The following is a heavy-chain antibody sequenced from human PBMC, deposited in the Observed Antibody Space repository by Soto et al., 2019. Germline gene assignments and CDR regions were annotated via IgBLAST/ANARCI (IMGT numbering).Heavy chain of an antibody. Sequence: QVQLVQSGAEVKKPGSSVKVSCKASGGTFSSYAISWVRQAPGQGLEWMGGIIPIFGTANYAQKFQGRVTITADKSTSTAYMELSSLRSEDTAVYYCAGARGYCSGGSCLGYGMDVWGQGTTVTVSS. J-gene: IGHJ6*02. D-gene: IGHD2-15*01. V-gene: IGHV1-69*06. CDR3: AGARGYCSGGSCLGYGMDV. CDR2: IIPIFGTA. CDR1: GGTFSSYA.